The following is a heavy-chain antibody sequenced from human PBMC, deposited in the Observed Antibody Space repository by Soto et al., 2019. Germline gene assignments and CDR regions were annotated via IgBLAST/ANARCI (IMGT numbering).Heavy chain of an antibody. J-gene: IGHJ4*02. CDR3: ARGSPYIAAVGDY. Sequence: SETLSLTCTVSGGSISSYYWSWIRQPPGKGLELIGYIYYSGSTNYNPSLKSRVTISVDTSKNQFSLKLSSVTAADTAVYYCARGSPYIAAVGDYWGQGTLVTVSS. CDR1: GGSISSYY. V-gene: IGHV4-59*01. CDR2: IYYSGST. D-gene: IGHD6-13*01.